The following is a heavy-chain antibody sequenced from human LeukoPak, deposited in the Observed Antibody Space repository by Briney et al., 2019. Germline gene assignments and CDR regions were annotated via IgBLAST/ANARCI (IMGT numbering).Heavy chain of an antibody. CDR3: ARDQYDYVWGSYRYTFDY. D-gene: IGHD3-16*02. V-gene: IGHV3-33*01. CDR1: GFIFSSYG. J-gene: IGHJ4*02. CDR2: IWYDGSNK. Sequence: GRSLRLSCAASGFIFSSYGMHWVRQAPGKGLEWVAVIWYDGSNKYYADSVKGRFTISRDNSKNTLYLQMNSLRAEDTAVYYCARDQYDYVWGSYRYTFDYWGQGTLVTVSS.